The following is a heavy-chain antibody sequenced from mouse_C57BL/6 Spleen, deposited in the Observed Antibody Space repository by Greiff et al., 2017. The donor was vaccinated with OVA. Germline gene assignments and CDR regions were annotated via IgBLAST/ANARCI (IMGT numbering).Heavy chain of an antibody. V-gene: IGHV5-17*01. CDR1: GFTFSDYG. CDR2: ISSGSSTI. Sequence: EVKLMESGGGLVKPGGSLKLSCAASGFTFSDYGMHWVRQAPEKGLEWVAYISSGSSTIYYADTVKGRFTISRDNAKNTLFLQMTSLRSEDTAMYYCARLAQASYWYFDVWGTGTTVTVSS. CDR3: ARLAQASYWYFDV. D-gene: IGHD3-2*02. J-gene: IGHJ1*03.